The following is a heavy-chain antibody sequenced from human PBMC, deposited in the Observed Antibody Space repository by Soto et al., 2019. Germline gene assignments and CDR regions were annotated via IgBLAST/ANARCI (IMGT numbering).Heavy chain of an antibody. CDR2: ISSSGSTI. D-gene: IGHD3-22*01. CDR3: AREGGGVYDSSGYYAYFDY. V-gene: IGHV3-48*03. Sequence: EVQLVESGGGLVQPGGSLRLSCAASGFTFSSYEMNWVRQAPGKGLEWVSYISSSGSTIYYADSVKGRFTISRDNAKNSLYLQMNSLRAEDTAVYYCAREGGGVYDSSGYYAYFDYWGQGTLVTVSS. J-gene: IGHJ4*02. CDR1: GFTFSSYE.